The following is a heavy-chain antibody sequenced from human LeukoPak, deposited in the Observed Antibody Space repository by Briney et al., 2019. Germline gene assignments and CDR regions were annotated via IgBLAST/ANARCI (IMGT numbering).Heavy chain of an antibody. CDR2: ISGSGGST. J-gene: IGHJ2*01. CDR3: AKDILWSWYFDL. D-gene: IGHD2-21*01. V-gene: IGHV3-23*01. CDR1: GFTFSSYG. Sequence: PGGTLRLSCAATGFTFSSYGMTWVRQAPGKGLEWVSTISGSGGSTYYADSMKGRFTISRDNSKNTLYLQMNSLRADDTAVYYCAKDILWSWYFDLWGRGTLVTVSS.